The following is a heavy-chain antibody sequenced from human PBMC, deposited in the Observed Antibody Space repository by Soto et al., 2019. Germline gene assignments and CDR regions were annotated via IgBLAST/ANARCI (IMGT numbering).Heavy chain of an antibody. V-gene: IGHV1-18*04. CDR1: GYTSADFG. Sequence: ASVKVSCKASGYTSADFGISWVRQAPGQGLEWMGWVSGNDGASNPAPKVQGRITMTLDTSTGVSYMALRSLRSDDTAIYYCVRDQKYFRVNGNWFDSWGQGTLVTVSS. J-gene: IGHJ5*01. CDR3: VRDQKYFRVNGNWFDS. CDR2: VSGNDGAS. D-gene: IGHD2-2*01.